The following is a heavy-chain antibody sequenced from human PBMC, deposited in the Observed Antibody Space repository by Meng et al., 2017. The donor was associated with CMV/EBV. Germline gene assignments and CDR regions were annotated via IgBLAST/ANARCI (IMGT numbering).Heavy chain of an antibody. Sequence: GESLKISCAASGFTFSSYAMSWVRQAPGKGLEWVSVIYSGGSGTYYADSVKGRFTISRDNSKNTLYLQMNSLRAEDTAVYYCARVATMVRGVIDYWGQGTLVTVSS. CDR2: IYSGGSGT. V-gene: IGHV3-23*03. CDR3: ARVATMVRGVIDY. D-gene: IGHD3-10*01. J-gene: IGHJ4*02. CDR1: GFTFSSYA.